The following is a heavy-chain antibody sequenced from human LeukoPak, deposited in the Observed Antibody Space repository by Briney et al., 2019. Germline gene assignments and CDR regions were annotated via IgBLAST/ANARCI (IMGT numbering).Heavy chain of an antibody. CDR3: ATGGALGGHFPY. V-gene: IGHV3-7*01. CDR2: MKEDGGEE. Sequence: GGSLRLPCVVSGFDFSYFTMSWVRQAPGKGPEWVAKMKEDGGEEHYVDSVKSRFTISRDNAKNSLHLQMNSLRVEDTAVYYCATGGALGGHFPYWGQGTLVTVSS. CDR1: GFDFSYFT. D-gene: IGHD1-26*01. J-gene: IGHJ4*02.